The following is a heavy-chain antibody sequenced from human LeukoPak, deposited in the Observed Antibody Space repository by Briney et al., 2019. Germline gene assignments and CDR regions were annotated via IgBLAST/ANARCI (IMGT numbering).Heavy chain of an antibody. V-gene: IGHV1-46*01. CDR2: INPNGGST. CDR3: ARSDPSAVAGFYMDV. J-gene: IGHJ6*03. Sequence: GASVKVSCEASGYTFTSSYMHWVRQAPGQGLVWVGIINPNGGSTSYAQNFQGRVTMTRDMSTSTVYMELSSLRSEDTAVYYCARSDPSAVAGFYMDVWGKGTTVTVSS. D-gene: IGHD6-19*01. CDR1: GYTFTSSY.